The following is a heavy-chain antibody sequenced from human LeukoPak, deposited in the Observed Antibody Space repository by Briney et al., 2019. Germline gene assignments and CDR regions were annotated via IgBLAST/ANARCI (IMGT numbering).Heavy chain of an antibody. D-gene: IGHD1-26*01. CDR3: ARDGQGSTPLDY. Sequence: QGGGSLRLSCAASGFTFSSHWMHWVRQAPGKGLVWVSGISSDGSRPRYADSVNGRFTISRDNAKNTLYLQMNSLRAEDTAVYFCARDGQGSTPLDYWGQGTLVTVSS. J-gene: IGHJ4*02. CDR2: ISSDGSRP. CDR1: GFTFSSHW. V-gene: IGHV3-74*01.